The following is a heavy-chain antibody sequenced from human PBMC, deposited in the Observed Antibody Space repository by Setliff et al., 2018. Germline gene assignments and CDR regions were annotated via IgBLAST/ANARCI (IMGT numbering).Heavy chain of an antibody. CDR1: GASVSGNSYY. CDR2: MYYGGGGST. J-gene: IGHJ6*03. D-gene: IGHD3-3*01. Sequence: KTSETLSLTCTVSGASVSGNSYYWGWIRQPPGKGLEWIGSMYYGGGGSTYYNASLKSRVTISVDTSKNQFSLKLNSVTAADTAVYYCARMSGFQYIDVWDKGTTVTVSS. V-gene: IGHV4-39*07. CDR3: ARMSGFQYIDV.